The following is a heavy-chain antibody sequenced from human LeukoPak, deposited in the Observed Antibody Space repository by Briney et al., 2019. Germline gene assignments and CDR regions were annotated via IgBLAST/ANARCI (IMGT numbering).Heavy chain of an antibody. CDR2: INPNSGGT. V-gene: IGHV1-2*02. D-gene: IGHD3-10*01. J-gene: IGHJ4*02. CDR3: ARERITMVRGVIGLFDY. Sequence: GASVKVSCKASGYTFTGYYMHWVRQAPGQGLEWMGWINPNSGGTNYAQKFQGRVTMTRDTSISTAYMELSRLRSDDTAVYYCARERITMVRGVIGLFDYWGQGTLVTVSS. CDR1: GYTFTGYY.